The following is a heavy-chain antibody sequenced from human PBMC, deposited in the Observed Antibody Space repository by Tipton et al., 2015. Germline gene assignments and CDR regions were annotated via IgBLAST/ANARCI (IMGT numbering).Heavy chain of an antibody. CDR1: GGSISSSSYY. V-gene: IGHV4-39*07. CDR3: ARGSDYYDRTKYFDY. J-gene: IGHJ4*02. Sequence: TLSLTCTVSGGSISSSSYYWGWIRQPPGKGLEWIGSIYYSGSTYYNPSLKSRVTISVDTSKNQFSLKLSSVTAADTAVYYCARGSDYYDRTKYFDYWGQGTLVTVSS. CDR2: IYYSGST. D-gene: IGHD3-22*01.